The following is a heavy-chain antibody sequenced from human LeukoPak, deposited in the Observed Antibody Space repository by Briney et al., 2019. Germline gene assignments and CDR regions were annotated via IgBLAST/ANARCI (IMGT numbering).Heavy chain of an antibody. V-gene: IGHV3-23*01. CDR2: ISGSGDST. J-gene: IGHJ4*02. D-gene: IGHD1-26*01. CDR1: RFTFSSYV. CDR3: AKDRIVGATARLFDY. Sequence: GASLRLSCAASRFTFSSYVLSWVSQAPGKGLGWVSGISGSGDSTYYADSVKGRFTISRDNSKNTLYLQMNSLRAEDTAVYYCAKDRIVGATARLFDYWGQGTLVTVSS.